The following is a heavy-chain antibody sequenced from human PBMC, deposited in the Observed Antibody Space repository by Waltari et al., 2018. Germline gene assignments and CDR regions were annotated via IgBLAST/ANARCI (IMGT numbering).Heavy chain of an antibody. CDR3: ARDAAVGTEGFDP. V-gene: IGHV4-39*02. CDR2: IYYGGTT. CDR1: GGSIRTPTYY. D-gene: IGHD1-1*01. J-gene: IGHJ5*02. Sequence: QLQLQESGPGLVKPSETLSLTCTVSGGSIRTPTYYCGWIRQPPGKGLEWIGTIYYGGTTYYNPSLKNRLTISVDTSKNQFTLKLRSATAADTAVYYCARDAAVGTEGFDPWGQGALVTVSS.